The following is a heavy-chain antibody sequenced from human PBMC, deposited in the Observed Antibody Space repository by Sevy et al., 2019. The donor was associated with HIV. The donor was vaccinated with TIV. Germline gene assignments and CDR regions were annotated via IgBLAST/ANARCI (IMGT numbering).Heavy chain of an antibody. CDR3: ARDSVIIAAAGTYYYYYMDV. Sequence: ASVKVSCKASGGTFSSYAISWVRQAPGQGLEWMGGIIPIFGTTNYAQKFQGRVTITADKSTSTAYMELGSLRSEDTAVYYCARDSVIIAAAGTYYYYYMDVWGKGTTVTVSS. V-gene: IGHV1-69*06. CDR1: GGTFSSYA. D-gene: IGHD6-13*01. J-gene: IGHJ6*03. CDR2: IIPIFGTT.